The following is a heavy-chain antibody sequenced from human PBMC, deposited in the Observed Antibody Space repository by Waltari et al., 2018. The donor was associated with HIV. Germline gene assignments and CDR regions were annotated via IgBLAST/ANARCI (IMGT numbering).Heavy chain of an antibody. V-gene: IGHV1-2*02. J-gene: IGHJ4*02. Sequence: QVQLVQSGAEVKKPGASVKVSCKASGYTFTTHQKHWKRQAPGQGCEWMGWITPNSGGTNYAPKLQGRVTLTRDTSISTAYMELTRLTSDDTAVYYCAREGGKSVYGEFGYWGQGTLVTVSS. CDR1: GYTFTTHQ. CDR2: ITPNSGGT. D-gene: IGHD4-17*01. CDR3: AREGGKSVYGEFGY.